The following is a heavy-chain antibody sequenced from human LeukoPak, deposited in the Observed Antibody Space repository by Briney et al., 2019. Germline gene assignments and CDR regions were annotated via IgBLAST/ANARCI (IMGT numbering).Heavy chain of an antibody. Sequence: PSETLSLTCAVSGGSVSSGSYSWSWIRQPPGKGLEWIGYLFYSGSTYYNPSLKSRLTISVDTSNNQFSLKLSSVTAADTAVYYCARGAGSTTSNDAFDIWGQGTMVIVSS. J-gene: IGHJ3*02. D-gene: IGHD1-1*01. V-gene: IGHV4-30-4*07. CDR3: ARGAGSTTSNDAFDI. CDR1: GGSVSSGSYS. CDR2: LFYSGST.